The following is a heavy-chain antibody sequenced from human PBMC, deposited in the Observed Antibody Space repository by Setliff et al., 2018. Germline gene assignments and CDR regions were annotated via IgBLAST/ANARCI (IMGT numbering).Heavy chain of an antibody. D-gene: IGHD3-10*01. CDR3: ARQPSSGSYYNPRPYYFDY. J-gene: IGHJ4*02. CDR1: GGSVSNDY. Sequence: SETLSLTCSVSGGSVSNDYWSWIRQSPGKGLEWIGHIYTSGSTNHNPSLKSRVTISVDTPNNQFFLKLSSVNAADTAVYYCARQPSSGSYYNPRPYYFDYWGQGTLVTVSS. CDR2: IYTSGST. V-gene: IGHV4-59*08.